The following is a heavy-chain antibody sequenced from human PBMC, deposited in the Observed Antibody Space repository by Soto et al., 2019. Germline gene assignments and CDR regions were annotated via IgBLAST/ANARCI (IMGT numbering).Heavy chain of an antibody. V-gene: IGHV3-7*01. Sequence: PGGSQRLSCAASGFTFSDSWMDWARQVPGKGPEWVANINQDGSGKNYVDSVKGRFTISRDNAKNSLYLQMNSLRAEDTAVYYCASLGRHGWGQGTTVTVSS. CDR2: INQDGSGK. J-gene: IGHJ6*02. D-gene: IGHD3-16*01. CDR1: GFTFSDSW. CDR3: ASLGRHG.